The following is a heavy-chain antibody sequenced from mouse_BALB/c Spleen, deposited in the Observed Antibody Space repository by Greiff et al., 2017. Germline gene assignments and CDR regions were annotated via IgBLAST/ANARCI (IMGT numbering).Heavy chain of an antibody. Sequence: EVKLVESGGGLVQPGGSRKLSCAASGFTFSSFGMHWVRQAPEKGLEWVAYISSGSSTIYYADTVKGRFTISRDNPKNTLFLQMTSLRSEDTAMYYCARSGNDYWGQGTTLTVSS. D-gene: IGHD2-1*01. CDR1: GFTFSSFG. CDR3: ARSGNDY. J-gene: IGHJ2*01. CDR2: ISSGSSTI. V-gene: IGHV5-17*02.